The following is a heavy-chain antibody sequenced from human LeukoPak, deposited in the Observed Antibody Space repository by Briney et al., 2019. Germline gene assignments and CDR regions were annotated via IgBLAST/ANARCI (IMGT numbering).Heavy chain of an antibody. V-gene: IGHV3-23*01. CDR3: ARDERPAARGNWFDP. D-gene: IGHD2-15*01. Sequence: GGSLRLSCAASGFSFSTYAMSWVRQAPGKGLEWVSAILRSGDGIYYADSVKGRFTISRGNSKNTLYLQMNSLRAEDTAVYYCARDERPAARGNWFDPWGQGTLVTVSS. J-gene: IGHJ5*02. CDR1: GFSFSTYA. CDR2: ILRSGDGI.